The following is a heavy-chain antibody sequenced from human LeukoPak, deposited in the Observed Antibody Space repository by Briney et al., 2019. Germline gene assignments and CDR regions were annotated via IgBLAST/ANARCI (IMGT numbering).Heavy chain of an antibody. J-gene: IGHJ4*02. CDR1: GFTFSGSA. CDR3: SSYDNSGYYYRNY. V-gene: IGHV3-73*01. CDR2: VRTKGNGYAT. Sequence: GGSLRLSCAASGFTFSGSAIHWVRQASGKGLEWVGRVRTKGNGYATQYAAPVKGRFTISRDDSKNTAYLQMNSLKTEDTAVYFCSSYDNSGYYYRNYWGQGTLVTVSS. D-gene: IGHD3-22*01.